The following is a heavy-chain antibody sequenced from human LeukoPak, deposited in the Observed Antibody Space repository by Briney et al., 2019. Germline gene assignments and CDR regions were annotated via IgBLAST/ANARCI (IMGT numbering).Heavy chain of an antibody. CDR2: IWYDGSNK. CDR3: ARAARADLLDY. J-gene: IGHJ4*02. V-gene: IGHV3-33*01. CDR1: GFTFRSYG. D-gene: IGHD5-24*01. Sequence: PRGSLRLSCAASGFTFRSYGMHWVRQAPGKELEWVAVIWYDGSNKYYADSVKGRFTISRDNSKNTLYLQMNSLRAEDTAVYYCARAARADLLDYWGQGTLVTVSS.